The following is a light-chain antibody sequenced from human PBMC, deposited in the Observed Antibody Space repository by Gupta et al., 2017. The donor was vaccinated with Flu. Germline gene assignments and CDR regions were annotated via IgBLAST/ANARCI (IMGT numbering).Light chain of an antibody. Sequence: DIQMTQSPTSLSTSVGDRVTITCRASQSISKYVNWYQQKPGKAPKLLIYAASSLQSGVPSRFSGSGSGTDFTLIISNLRPEDFATYYCQQSDTTPDNFGQGTQLEI. J-gene: IGKJ2*01. CDR1: QSISKY. CDR3: QQSDTTPDN. V-gene: IGKV1-39*01. CDR2: AAS.